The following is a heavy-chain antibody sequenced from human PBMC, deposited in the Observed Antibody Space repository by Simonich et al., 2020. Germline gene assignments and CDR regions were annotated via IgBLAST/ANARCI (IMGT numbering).Heavy chain of an antibody. V-gene: IGHV3-48*03. D-gene: IGHD4-17*01. CDR1: GFTFSSYE. J-gene: IGHJ4*02. CDR2: ISRSGSTI. Sequence: EVQLVESGGGLVQPGGSLRLSCAASGFTFSSYEMNWVRQAPGRGVEWVSYISRSGSTIYYADSVKGRFTIARDNAKNSLYLQMNSLRAEDTAVYYCARHYYGDYYFDYWGQGTLVTVSS. CDR3: ARHYYGDYYFDY.